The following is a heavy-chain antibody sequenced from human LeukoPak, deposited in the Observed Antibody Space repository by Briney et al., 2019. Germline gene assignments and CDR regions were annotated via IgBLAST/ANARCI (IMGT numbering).Heavy chain of an antibody. CDR3: ARDYHCGGDCYSGPLDY. CDR1: GFTFSSYG. D-gene: IGHD2-21*02. CDR2: IWYDGSNK. V-gene: IGHV3-33*01. J-gene: IGHJ4*02. Sequence: GRSLRLSCAASGFTFSSYGMHWVRQAPGKGLEWVAVIWYDGSNKYYADSVKGRFTISRDNAKNSLYLQMNSLRAEDTAVYYCARDYHCGGDCYSGPLDYWGQGTLVTVSS.